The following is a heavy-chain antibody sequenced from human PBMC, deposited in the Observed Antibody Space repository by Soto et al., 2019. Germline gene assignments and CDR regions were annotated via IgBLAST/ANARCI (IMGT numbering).Heavy chain of an antibody. D-gene: IGHD1-1*01. CDR1: GFTFSSYS. V-gene: IGHV3-21*01. J-gene: IGHJ4*02. Sequence: EVQLVESGGGLVKPGGSLRLSCAASGFTFSSYSMSWVRQAPGKGLEWVSSISGTSTYIYYSGSVRGRFTISRDNAKNSLYVQMNSLRAEDTAVYDCARGAPTGTLDYLDYWGQGTLVTVSS. CDR2: ISGTSTYI. CDR3: ARGAPTGTLDYLDY.